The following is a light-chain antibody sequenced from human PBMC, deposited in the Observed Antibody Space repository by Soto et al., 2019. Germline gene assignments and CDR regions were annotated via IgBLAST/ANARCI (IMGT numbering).Light chain of an antibody. Sequence: DIQMTQSPSSLSASVGDRVTITCQASQDIKHFLNWYQQTPGKAPKLLIYDASNLETGVPSRFTGSGSETDFTFTISRLQHEDIATYYCKKSENLPLTFGGGTKVEIK. CDR3: KKSENLPLT. V-gene: IGKV1-33*01. J-gene: IGKJ4*01. CDR1: QDIKHF. CDR2: DAS.